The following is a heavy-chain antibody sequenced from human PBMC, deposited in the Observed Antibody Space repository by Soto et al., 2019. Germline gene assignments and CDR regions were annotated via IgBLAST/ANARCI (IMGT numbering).Heavy chain of an antibody. V-gene: IGHV4-39*01. D-gene: IGHD5-18*01. Sequence: SETLSLTCTVSGGSISIIGSFWGWFRQPPGKALEWLGNIFSSGSTYYNPSLKSRVTISIDTSKNQFSLRLSSMTAADTAVYFCAAGYTYGCFDPWGQGTQVTVSS. CDR1: GGSISIIGSF. CDR3: AAGYTYGCFDP. J-gene: IGHJ5*02. CDR2: IFSSGST.